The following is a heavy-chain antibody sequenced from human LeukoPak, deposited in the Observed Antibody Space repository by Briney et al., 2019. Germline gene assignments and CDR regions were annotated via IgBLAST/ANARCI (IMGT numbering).Heavy chain of an antibody. D-gene: IGHD3-3*01. CDR3: ARGAPKITIFGVVTLKGNWFDP. CDR1: GGSISSYY. CDR2: INHSGST. Sequence: SETLSLTCTVSGGSISSYYWSWIRQPPGKGLEWIGEINHSGSTNYNPSLKSRVTISVDTSKNQFSLKLSSVTAADTAVYYCARGAPKITIFGVVTLKGNWFDPWGQGTLVTVSS. V-gene: IGHV4-34*01. J-gene: IGHJ5*02.